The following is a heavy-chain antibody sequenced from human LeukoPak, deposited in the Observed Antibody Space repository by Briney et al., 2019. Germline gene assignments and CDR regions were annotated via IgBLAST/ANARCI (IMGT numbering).Heavy chain of an antibody. Sequence: PGGSLRLSCSASGFTVNSYNMNWVRQAPGKGLEWVSCISSSGTKYYADSVKGRFTISRDNAKNSLYLQMHSLRDEDTAVYYCARGYLYFDYWGQGTLVTVSS. D-gene: IGHD2-2*01. J-gene: IGHJ4*02. CDR3: ARGYLYFDY. CDR1: GFTVNSYN. CDR2: ISSSGTK. V-gene: IGHV3-48*02.